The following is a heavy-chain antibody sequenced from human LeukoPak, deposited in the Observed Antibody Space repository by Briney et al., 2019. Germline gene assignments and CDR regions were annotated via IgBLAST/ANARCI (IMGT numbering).Heavy chain of an antibody. D-gene: IGHD3-10*01. V-gene: IGHV1-18*01. J-gene: IGHJ4*02. CDR1: GYTFTSYG. CDR3: GRDYYGSGRANCDY. CDR2: ITPYNGKT. Sequence: ASVKVSCKASGYTFTSYGITLVRQAPGQGLEWMGWITPYNGKTSYAQKLQGIVTMTTDTSTSTAYMELRSLRSDDTAVYYCGRDYYGSGRANCDYWGQGTLVTVSS.